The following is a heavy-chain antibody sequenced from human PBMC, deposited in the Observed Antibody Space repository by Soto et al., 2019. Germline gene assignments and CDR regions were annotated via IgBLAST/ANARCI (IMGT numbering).Heavy chain of an antibody. D-gene: IGHD6-19*01. Sequence: GASVTASCKASRYTFTSHGMSWGRQAPGQGLEWMGWISAYKGNTSYAQKLQGRFTMTTDTSTSTAYMELRSLRSDDTAVYYCARENGVEYSSGFFYWGQGTLVTVSS. V-gene: IGHV1-18*04. CDR2: ISAYKGNT. J-gene: IGHJ4*02. CDR1: RYTFTSHG. CDR3: ARENGVEYSSGFFY.